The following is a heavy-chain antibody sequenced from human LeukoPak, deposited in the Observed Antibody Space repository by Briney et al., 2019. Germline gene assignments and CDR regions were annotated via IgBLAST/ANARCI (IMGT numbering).Heavy chain of an antibody. CDR1: GFTFSSYG. CDR2: ISGSGGST. J-gene: IGHJ3*02. D-gene: IGHD3-10*01. Sequence: GGSLRLSCAAPGFTFSSYGMSWVRQAPGKGLEWVSAISGSGGSTYCADSVKGRFTISRDNSKNTLYLQMNSLRAEDTAVYYCAKDLLLWFGELRVGAFDIWGQGTMVTVSS. CDR3: AKDLLLWFGELRVGAFDI. V-gene: IGHV3-23*01.